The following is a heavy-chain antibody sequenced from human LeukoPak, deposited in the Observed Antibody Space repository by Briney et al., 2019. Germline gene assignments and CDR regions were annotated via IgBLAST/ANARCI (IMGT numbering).Heavy chain of an antibody. CDR2: IYHDRTT. CDR1: GDSVTAPKW. V-gene: IGHV4-4*02. D-gene: IGHD2-8*01. Sequence: PSETLSLTCTLSGDSVTAPKWRSWLRQAPGEGLEWIGEIYHDRTTSFNPSLKNRLTISVDKSANQFFLNLNSVSATDTAVYYCVGRGLYGGTWLFEYWGHGALVTVSS. CDR3: VGRGLYGGTWLFEY. J-gene: IGHJ4*01.